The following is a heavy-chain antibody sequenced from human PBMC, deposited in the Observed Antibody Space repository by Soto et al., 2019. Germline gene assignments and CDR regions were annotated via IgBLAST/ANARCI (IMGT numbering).Heavy chain of an antibody. D-gene: IGHD2-15*01. Sequence: ASVKVSCKASGGTFSSYAISWVRQAPGQGLEWMGGIIPIFGTANYAQKFQGRVTITADESTSTAYMELSSLRSEDTAVYYCARNGENCSGGSCYSGVWYYGMDVWGQGTTVTVSS. CDR3: ARNGENCSGGSCYSGVWYYGMDV. V-gene: IGHV1-69*13. CDR2: IIPIFGTA. J-gene: IGHJ6*02. CDR1: GGTFSSYA.